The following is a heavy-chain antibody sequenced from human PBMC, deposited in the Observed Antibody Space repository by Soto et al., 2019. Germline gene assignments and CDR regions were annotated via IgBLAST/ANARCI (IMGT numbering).Heavy chain of an antibody. CDR3: AKTVPGTKY. Sequence: GGSLRLSCAASGFTFSSYAMSWVRQAPGKGLEWVSGISGSGDSTYYADSVKGRFTISRDNSKNTLFLQMNSLGAEDTALYYCAKTVPGTKYWGQGTLVTVSS. V-gene: IGHV3-23*01. J-gene: IGHJ4*02. D-gene: IGHD6-19*01. CDR2: ISGSGDST. CDR1: GFTFSSYA.